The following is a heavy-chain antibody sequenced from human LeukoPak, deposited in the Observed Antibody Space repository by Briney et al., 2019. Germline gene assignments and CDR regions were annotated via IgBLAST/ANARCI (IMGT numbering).Heavy chain of an antibody. CDR2: INSNSGGA. J-gene: IGHJ3*02. Sequence: ASVKVSCKASGYTFTGYYIHWVRQTPGQGLEWMGWINSNSGGASYAQKFQGRFTMTRDTSISTAYMELSSLRSDDTAVYYCANSMGGSRNDAFDIWGRGTMVTVSS. D-gene: IGHD3-16*01. V-gene: IGHV1-2*02. CDR3: ANSMGGSRNDAFDI. CDR1: GYTFTGYY.